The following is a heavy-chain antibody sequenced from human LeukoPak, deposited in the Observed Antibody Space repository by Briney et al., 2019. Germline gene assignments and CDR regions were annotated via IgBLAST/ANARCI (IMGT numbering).Heavy chain of an antibody. D-gene: IGHD6-6*01. CDR2: IYSDDTT. J-gene: IGHJ4*02. CDR1: GFAFSSYV. Sequence: GRSLRLSCAASGFAFSSYVMHWVRQAPGKGLEWVSVIYSDDTTYYADSVKGRFTISRDNSKNTLHLQMNSLRAEDMAVYYCALSRYSSSSVWDFWGQGTLVTVSS. V-gene: IGHV3-66*01. CDR3: ALSRYSSSSVWDF.